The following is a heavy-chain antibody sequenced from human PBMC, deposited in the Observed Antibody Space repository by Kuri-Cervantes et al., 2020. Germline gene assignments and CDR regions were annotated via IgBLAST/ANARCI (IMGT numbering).Heavy chain of an antibody. CDR1: GGSISSSNYY. V-gene: IGHV4-39*01. CDR2: IFYSGTT. D-gene: IGHD2/OR15-2a*01. Sequence: GSLRLSCTVSGGSISSSNYYWGWIRQPPGKGLEWIASIFYSGTTYYNPSLKSRVTISADTSKNQFSLKLSFVTATDTAVYFCARRPQNWPIDYWGQGTLVTVSS. J-gene: IGHJ4*02. CDR3: ARRPQNWPIDY.